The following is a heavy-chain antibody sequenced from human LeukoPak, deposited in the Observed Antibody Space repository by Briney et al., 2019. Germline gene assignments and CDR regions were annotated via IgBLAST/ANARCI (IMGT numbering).Heavy chain of an antibody. J-gene: IGHJ4*02. CDR2: IHSGGNT. D-gene: IGHD4-17*01. CDR1: GGSVSSGSYY. CDR3: ARDYGNSDY. Sequence: PSETLSLTCTVSGGSVSSGSYYWSWIRQPPGKGLEWIGFIHSGGNTYFSPSLKSRATISMDTSKKQLSLKLNYVTAADTAVYYCARDYGNSDYWGQGTLVTVSS. V-gene: IGHV4-39*02.